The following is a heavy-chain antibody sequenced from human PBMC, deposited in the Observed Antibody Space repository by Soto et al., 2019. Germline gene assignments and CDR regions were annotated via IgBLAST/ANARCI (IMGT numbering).Heavy chain of an antibody. J-gene: IGHJ6*02. CDR3: AREVSPRIYGDYGMDV. Sequence: QVQLVESGGGVVQPGRSLRLSCAASGFTFSSYAMHWVRQAPGKGLEWVAVISYDGSNKYYADSVKGRFTISRDNSKNTLYLQMNSLRAEDTAVYYCAREVSPRIYGDYGMDVWGQGTTVTVSS. V-gene: IGHV3-30-3*01. CDR2: ISYDGSNK. CDR1: GFTFSSYA. D-gene: IGHD4-17*01.